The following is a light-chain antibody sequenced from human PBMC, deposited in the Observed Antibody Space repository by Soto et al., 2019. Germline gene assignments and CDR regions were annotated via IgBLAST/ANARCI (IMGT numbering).Light chain of an antibody. CDR2: QDT. CDR3: QTWESNTVV. CDR1: KLGNRI. Sequence: SYELTQPHAVSVSPGQTASITCSGDKLGNRIVCWYQQKPGQSPILVLYQDTKRPSGIPERFSGSNSGNTATLTISGTQAVDEADYYCQTWESNTVVFGGGTKVTVL. V-gene: IGLV3-1*01. J-gene: IGLJ2*01.